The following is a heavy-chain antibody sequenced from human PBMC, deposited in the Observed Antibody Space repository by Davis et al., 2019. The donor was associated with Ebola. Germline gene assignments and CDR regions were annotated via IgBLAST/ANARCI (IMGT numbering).Heavy chain of an antibody. Sequence: AASVKVSCKASGYTFTSYGISWVRQAPGQGLEWMGIINPSGGSTSYAQKFQGRVTMTRDTSTSTVYMELSSLRSDDTAVYYCARAQFPTTSDHWGQGTLVTVSS. CDR1: GYTFTSYG. D-gene: IGHD1-1*01. CDR2: INPSGGST. V-gene: IGHV1-46*01. CDR3: ARAQFPTTSDH. J-gene: IGHJ4*02.